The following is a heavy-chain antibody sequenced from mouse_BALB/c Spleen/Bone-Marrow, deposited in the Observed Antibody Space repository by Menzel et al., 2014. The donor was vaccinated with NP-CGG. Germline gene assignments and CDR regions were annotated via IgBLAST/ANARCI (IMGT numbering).Heavy chain of an antibody. Sequence: EVQGVESGGGLVQPGGSRKLSCAASGFTFSDYGMAWVRQAPGKGPEWVAFISNLAYSIYYADTVTGRFTISRENAKNTLYLERSSLRSEDTAMYYCARGGKIYYAMDYWGQGTSVTVSS. CDR1: GFTFSDYG. CDR2: ISNLAYSI. V-gene: IGHV5-15*02. CDR3: ARGGKIYYAMDY. J-gene: IGHJ4*01.